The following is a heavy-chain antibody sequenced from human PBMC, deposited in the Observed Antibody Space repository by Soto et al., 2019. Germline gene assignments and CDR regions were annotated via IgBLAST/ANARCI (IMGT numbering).Heavy chain of an antibody. Sequence: QVQLQESGPGLVKPSGTLSLTCAVSSGSISSSNWWSWVRQPPGKGLEWIGEIYHSGSTNYNPSLKSRVTISVDKSKNQFSLKLSSVTAADTAVYYCARTPHCSGGSCYRVAFDIWGQGTMVTVSS. CDR2: IYHSGST. CDR1: SGSISSSNW. CDR3: ARTPHCSGGSCYRVAFDI. D-gene: IGHD2-15*01. J-gene: IGHJ3*02. V-gene: IGHV4-4*02.